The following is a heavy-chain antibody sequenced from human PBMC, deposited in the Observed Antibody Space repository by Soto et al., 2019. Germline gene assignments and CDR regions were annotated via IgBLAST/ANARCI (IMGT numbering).Heavy chain of an antibody. V-gene: IGHV1-24*01. CDR1: GYTLTELS. D-gene: IGHD3-9*01. Sequence: ASVKVSCKVSGYTLTELSMHWVRQAPGKGLEWMGGFDPEDGETIYAQKFQGRVTMTEDTSTDTAYMELSSLRSEDTAVYYCATRILTGSTIDAFDIWGQGTMVTVSS. CDR3: ATRILTGSTIDAFDI. CDR2: FDPEDGET. J-gene: IGHJ3*02.